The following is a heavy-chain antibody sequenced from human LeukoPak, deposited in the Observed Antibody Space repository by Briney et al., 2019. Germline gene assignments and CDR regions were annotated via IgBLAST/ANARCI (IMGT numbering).Heavy chain of an antibody. J-gene: IGHJ4*02. V-gene: IGHV1-46*01. CDR3: TTDLGYCSGGSCLLDY. CDR1: GYTFTSYY. D-gene: IGHD2-15*01. CDR2: INPSGGST. Sequence: ASVKVSCKASGYTFTSYYMHWVRQAPGQGLEWMGIINPSGGSTSYAQKFQGRVTMTRDTSTSTVYMELSSLKTEDTAVYYCTTDLGYCSGGSCLLDYWGQGTLVTVSS.